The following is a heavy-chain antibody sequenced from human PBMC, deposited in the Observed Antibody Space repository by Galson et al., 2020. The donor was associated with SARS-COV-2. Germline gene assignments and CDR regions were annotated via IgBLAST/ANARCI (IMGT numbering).Heavy chain of an antibody. CDR2: IKNKRNGATR. J-gene: IGHJ4*02. D-gene: IGHD3-10*01. CDR1: GFNFVSAW. V-gene: IGHV3-15*07. Sequence: GGSLRLSCAASGFNFVSAWMNWVRQAPGKGLEWVGRIKNKRNGATRDYAAPVQGRFIVSRDDATYTFYLQMNSLKTEDTAVYYCTTDGNGRQGEYVYWGPGTLVTVSS. CDR3: TTDGNGRQGEYVY.